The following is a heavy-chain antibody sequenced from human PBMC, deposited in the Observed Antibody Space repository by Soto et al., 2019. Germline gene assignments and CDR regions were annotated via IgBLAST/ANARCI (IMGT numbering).Heavy chain of an antibody. D-gene: IGHD6-6*01. Sequence: GESLKISCTVYGYRFTSYWIGWVRQIPGKGLEWMGIIYPGDSDTRYSPSFQGQVTISADKSIFTASLQWSSLKASDTAIYYCAKRSIAARTDAFDIWGQGTMVTVSS. V-gene: IGHV5-51*01. CDR1: GYRFTSYW. CDR2: IYPGDSDT. J-gene: IGHJ3*02. CDR3: AKRSIAARTDAFDI.